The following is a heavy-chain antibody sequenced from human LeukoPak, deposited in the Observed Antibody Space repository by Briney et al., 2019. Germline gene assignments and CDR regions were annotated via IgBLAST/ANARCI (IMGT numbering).Heavy chain of an antibody. CDR2: INHSGSS. CDR1: GGSFSDYY. CDR3: VRGVRSWGRKVLDH. J-gene: IGHJ4*02. V-gene: IGHV4-34*01. D-gene: IGHD3-16*01. Sequence: SETLSPTCAVTGGSFSDYYWSWIRQSPGKGLEWIAEINHSGSSKYNPSLKSRVAISVDTSKNQFSLNLGSVTAADTAVYYCVRGVRSWGRKVLDHWGQGTLVTVSS.